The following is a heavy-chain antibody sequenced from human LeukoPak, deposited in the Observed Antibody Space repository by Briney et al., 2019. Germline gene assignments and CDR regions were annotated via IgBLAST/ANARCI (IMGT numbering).Heavy chain of an antibody. J-gene: IGHJ5*01. V-gene: IGHV4-59*01. CDR2: IYLYNNVST. CDR3: ATSIRLDS. CDR1: GGSISSYY. Sequence: PLETLSLTCTVSGGSISSYYWGWVPGPPREGREGSRYIYLYNNVSTNYNPSPKSLVTISVYTSKSQFSLKRTALPAPDTPLSYCATSIRLDSWGRGRLLTVSA.